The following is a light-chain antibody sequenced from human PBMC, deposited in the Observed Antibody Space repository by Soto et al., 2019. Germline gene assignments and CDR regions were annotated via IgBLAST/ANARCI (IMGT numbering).Light chain of an antibody. CDR3: QQRHNWPLT. Sequence: EIVLAQSPVALALSPVERSTLSCRASQSVSNDLAWYQQQPGQSPRLLIYDASNRAAGIPARFSGSGSGTDFTLTISGLEPEDVAVYYCQQRHNWPLTFGGGTKVDIK. CDR2: DAS. CDR1: QSVSND. V-gene: IGKV3-11*01. J-gene: IGKJ4*01.